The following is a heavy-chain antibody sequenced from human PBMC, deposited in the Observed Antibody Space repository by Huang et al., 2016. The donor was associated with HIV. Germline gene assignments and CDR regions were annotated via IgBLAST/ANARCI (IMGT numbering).Heavy chain of an antibody. Sequence: QVQLQQWGAELLKPSETLSLTCAVSGGSFSGHYGTWLRQPPGRGLEGIGEISDSGSTTYNPSLKGRVTISGDTCQSQFSVKLNSGTAADTAIYYCARMFKYDSGGYWGNDAFDIWGQGTMVTVSS. D-gene: IGHD3-22*01. CDR2: ISDSGST. CDR1: GGSFSGHY. J-gene: IGHJ3*02. V-gene: IGHV4-34*02. CDR3: ARMFKYDSGGYWGNDAFDI.